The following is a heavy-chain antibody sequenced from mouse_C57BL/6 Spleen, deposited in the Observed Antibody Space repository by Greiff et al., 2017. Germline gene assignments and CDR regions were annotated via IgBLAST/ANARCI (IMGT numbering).Heavy chain of an antibody. CDR2: ISYDGSN. CDR3: ASSYSWFAY. V-gene: IGHV3-6*01. J-gene: IGHJ3*01. D-gene: IGHD2-10*01. CDR1: GYSITSGYY. Sequence: DVQLQESGPGLVKPSQSLSLTCSVTGYSITSGYYWNWIRQFPGNKLEWMGYISYDGSNNYNPSLKNRISITRDTSKNQFFLKLNSVTTEDTATYYCASSYSWFAYWGQGTLVTVSA.